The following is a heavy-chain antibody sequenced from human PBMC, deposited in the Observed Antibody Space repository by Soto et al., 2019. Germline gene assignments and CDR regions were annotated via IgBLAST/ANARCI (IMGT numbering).Heavy chain of an antibody. Sequence: SETLSLTCAVYGGSFSGYYWSWIRQPPGKGLEWIGEINHSGSTTYNPSLKSRVTISVDTSKNQFSLKLSSVTAADSAVYYCARGDKRGSSWYYFDYWGQGTLVTVSS. J-gene: IGHJ4*02. D-gene: IGHD6-13*01. CDR3: ARGDKRGSSWYYFDY. V-gene: IGHV4-34*01. CDR2: INHSGST. CDR1: GGSFSGYY.